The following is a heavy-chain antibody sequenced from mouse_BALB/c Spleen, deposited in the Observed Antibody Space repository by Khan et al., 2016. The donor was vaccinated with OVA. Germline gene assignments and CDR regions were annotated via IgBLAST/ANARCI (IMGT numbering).Heavy chain of an antibody. J-gene: IGHJ4*01. V-gene: IGHV1S56*01. CDR2: IFPGDGTT. Sequence: QVQLKQSGAELVKPGASVKLSCKASGYTFTTYDINWVRQRPEQGLEWIGWIFPGDGTTKYTEKFKGKATLTTDKSSNTAYMHLSRLTSEDSAVYFWARDSAMDYWGQGTSVTVSS. CDR3: ARDSAMDY. CDR1: GYTFTTYD.